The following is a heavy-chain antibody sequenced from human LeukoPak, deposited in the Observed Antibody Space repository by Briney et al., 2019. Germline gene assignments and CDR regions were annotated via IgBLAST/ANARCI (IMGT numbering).Heavy chain of an antibody. Sequence: GESLKISCKGSGYSFFNYCIVWVRQLPGKGLDWMCLIYPADSDTIYSPSFQGQVTISADKSINTAYLQWSSLKASDTAMYYCARPSGYDYWEEAYDIWGQGTMVTVSS. CDR2: IYPADSDT. J-gene: IGHJ3*02. CDR3: ARPSGYDYWEEAYDI. V-gene: IGHV5-51*01. D-gene: IGHD5-12*01. CDR1: GYSFFNYC.